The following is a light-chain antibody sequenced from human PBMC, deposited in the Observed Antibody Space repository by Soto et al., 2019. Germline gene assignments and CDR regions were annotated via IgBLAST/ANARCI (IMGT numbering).Light chain of an antibody. V-gene: IGKV1-9*01. J-gene: IGKJ1*01. CDR2: VAS. Sequence: DIQLTQSPSFLSASVGDRVTITCRASQDISTFLTWYQQKPGKAPKFLIYVASTLQSGVPSRFSGSGSGTEFTLTISSLQPDDFATYYCQQYNSYSWTFGQGTKVDIK. CDR1: QDISTF. CDR3: QQYNSYSWT.